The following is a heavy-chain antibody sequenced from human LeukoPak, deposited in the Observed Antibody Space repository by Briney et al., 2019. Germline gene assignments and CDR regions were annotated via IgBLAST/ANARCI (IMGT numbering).Heavy chain of an antibody. CDR3: ARGVVVVVAAIPNWFDP. CDR1: GGSISTGSYY. Sequence: SETLSLTCTVSGGSISTGSYYWTWIRQPAGKGLEWIGRMDTGGSTNYNLSLKSRVTISVDKSKNQFSLKLSSVTAADTAVYYCARGVVVVVAAIPNWFDPWGQEPWSPSPQ. CDR2: MDTGGST. J-gene: IGHJ5*02. D-gene: IGHD2-15*01. V-gene: IGHV4-61*02.